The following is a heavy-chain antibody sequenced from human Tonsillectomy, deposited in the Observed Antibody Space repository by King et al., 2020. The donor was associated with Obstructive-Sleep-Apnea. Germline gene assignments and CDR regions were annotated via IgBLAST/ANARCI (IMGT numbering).Heavy chain of an antibody. D-gene: IGHD6-13*01. CDR1: GWSFSDYY. CDR2: INHSGST. Sequence: VQLQQWGAGLLKPSETLSLTCAVFGWSFSDYYWSWIRQPPVKGLEWIGEINHSGSTTYNPSLKSRVTISVDTSKNQFSLKLSSVTAADTAVYYCARGSGAAAVNWFDPWGQGTLVTVAS. CDR3: ARGSGAAAVNWFDP. V-gene: IGHV4-34*01. J-gene: IGHJ5*02.